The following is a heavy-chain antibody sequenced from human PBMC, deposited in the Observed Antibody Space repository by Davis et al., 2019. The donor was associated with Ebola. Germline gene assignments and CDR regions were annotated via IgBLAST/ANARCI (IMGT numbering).Heavy chain of an antibody. V-gene: IGHV3-21*01. J-gene: IGHJ3*02. CDR3: ARDHISAEAFDI. CDR2: ISSSSSYI. CDR1: GFTFSSYS. Sequence: GESLKISCAASGFTFSSYSMNWVRQAPGKGLEWVSSISSSSSYIYYADSVKGRFTISRDNAKNSLYLQMNSLRAEDTAVYYCARDHISAEAFDIWGQGTMVTVSS. D-gene: IGHD2-21*01.